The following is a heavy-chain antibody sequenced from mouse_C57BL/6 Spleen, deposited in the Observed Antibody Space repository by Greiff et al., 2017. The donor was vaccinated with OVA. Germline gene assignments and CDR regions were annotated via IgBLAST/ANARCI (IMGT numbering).Heavy chain of an antibody. CDR1: GYTFTSYW. Sequence: QVQLQQPGAELVKPGASVKLSCKASGYTFTSYWMHWVKQRPGQCLEWIGMIHPNSGSTNYNEKFKSKATLTVDKSSSTAYMQLSSLTSEDSAVYYCARRNYGSVFDYWGQGTTLTVSS. CDR2: IHPNSGST. D-gene: IGHD1-1*01. CDR3: ARRNYGSVFDY. J-gene: IGHJ2*01. V-gene: IGHV1-64*01.